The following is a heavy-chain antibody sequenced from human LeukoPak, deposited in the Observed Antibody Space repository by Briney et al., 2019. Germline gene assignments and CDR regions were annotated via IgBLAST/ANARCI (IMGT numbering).Heavy chain of an antibody. Sequence: PSETLSLTCTVSGGSISSYYWSWIRQPPGKGLERIGYIYTSGSTNYNPSLKSRVTISVDTSKNQFSLKLSSVTAADTAVYYYARQAYRAGHHYHHYYMDVWGKGPTVTVSS. CDR1: GGSISSYY. J-gene: IGHJ6*03. CDR2: IYTSGST. CDR3: ARQAYRAGHHYHHYYMDV. V-gene: IGHV4-4*09. D-gene: IGHD1-26*01.